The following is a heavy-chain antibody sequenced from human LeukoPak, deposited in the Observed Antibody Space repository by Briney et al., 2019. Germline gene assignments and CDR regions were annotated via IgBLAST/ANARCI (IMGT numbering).Heavy chain of an antibody. CDR2: IYHSGST. V-gene: IGHV4-4*02. J-gene: IGHJ3*02. CDR1: GGSISSYNW. Sequence: SETLSLTCVVSGGSISSYNWWSWVRQPPGKGLEWIGEIYHSGSTNYNPSLKSRVTISLDKSKNQFSLKLSSVTAADTAVYYCARDSRNAFDIWGQGTMVTVSS. CDR3: ARDSRNAFDI.